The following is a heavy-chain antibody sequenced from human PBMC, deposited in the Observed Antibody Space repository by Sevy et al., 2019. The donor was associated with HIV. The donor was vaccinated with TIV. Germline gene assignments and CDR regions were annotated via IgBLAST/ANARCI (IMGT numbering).Heavy chain of an antibody. V-gene: IGHV3-30*18. D-gene: IGHD6-13*01. CDR3: AKDPGYSSDWYALAFYFDY. CDR2: ISSDGSIK. Sequence: GGSLRLSCAASRFTFSGYAMHWVRQAPGQGLKWVAAISSDGSIKYYADSVKGRFTISRDNSKNTLYLQMNSLRAEDTAVYYCAKDPGYSSDWYALAFYFDYWGQGTLVTVSS. CDR1: RFTFSGYA. J-gene: IGHJ4*02.